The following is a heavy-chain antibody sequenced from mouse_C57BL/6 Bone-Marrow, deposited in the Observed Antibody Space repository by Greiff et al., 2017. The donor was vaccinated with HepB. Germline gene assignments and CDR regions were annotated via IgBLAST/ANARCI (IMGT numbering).Heavy chain of an antibody. CDR2: ISDGGSYT. CDR1: GFTFSSYA. CDR3: ASTLRKAWFAY. D-gene: IGHD1-1*01. V-gene: IGHV5-4*01. J-gene: IGHJ3*01. Sequence: EVHLVESGGGLVKPGGSLKLSCAASGFTFSSYAMSWVRQTPVKRLEWVATISDGGSYTYYPDNVKGRFTISRDNAKNNLYLQMRHLKSEDTAMYYCASTLRKAWFAYWGQGTLVTVSA.